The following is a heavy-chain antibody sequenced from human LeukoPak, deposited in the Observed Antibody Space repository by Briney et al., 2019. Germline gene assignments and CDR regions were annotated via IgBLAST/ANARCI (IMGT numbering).Heavy chain of an antibody. CDR2: ISYDGSNK. V-gene: IGHV3-30*18. Sequence: TGGSLGLSCAASGFTFSSYGMHWVRQAPGKGLEWVAVISYDGSNKYYADSVKGRFTISRDNSKNTLYLQMNSLRAEDTAVYYCAKVLTTFGRIDYGMDVWGQGTTVTVSS. CDR3: AKVLTTFGRIDYGMDV. CDR1: GFTFSSYG. D-gene: IGHD3-16*01. J-gene: IGHJ6*02.